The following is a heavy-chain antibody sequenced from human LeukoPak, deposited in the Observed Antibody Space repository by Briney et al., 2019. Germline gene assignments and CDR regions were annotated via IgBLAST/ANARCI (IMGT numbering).Heavy chain of an antibody. J-gene: IGHJ4*02. D-gene: IGHD6-13*01. CDR1: GFTFSSYA. CDR3: AKGMYSSSWFLDY. V-gene: IGHV3-23*01. CDR2: VSGSGGST. Sequence: GGSLRLSCAASGFTFSSYAMSWVRQAPGKGLEWVSAVSGSGGSTYYADSVKGRFTISRDNSKNTLYLQMNSLRAEDTAVYYCAKGMYSSSWFLDYWGQGTLVTVSS.